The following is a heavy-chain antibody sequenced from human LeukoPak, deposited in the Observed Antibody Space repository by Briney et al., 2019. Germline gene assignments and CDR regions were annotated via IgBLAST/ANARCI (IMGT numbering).Heavy chain of an antibody. D-gene: IGHD2-2*01. V-gene: IGHV4-34*01. CDR1: GGSFSGYY. CDR3: ARGYCSSSSCYARFLDY. CDR2: INHSGST. Sequence: PSETLSPTCAVYGGSFSGYYWSWIRQPPGKGLEWIGEINHSGSTNYNPSLKSRVTISVDTSKNQFSLKLSSVTAADTAVYFCARGYCSSSSCYARFLDYWGQGTLVTVSS. J-gene: IGHJ4*02.